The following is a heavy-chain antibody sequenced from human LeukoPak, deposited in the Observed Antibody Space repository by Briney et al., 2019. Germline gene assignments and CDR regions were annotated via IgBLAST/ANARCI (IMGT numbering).Heavy chain of an antibody. D-gene: IGHD2-15*01. V-gene: IGHV1-69*04. CDR2: IIPILGIA. CDR3: ARSSPVVVAATIDY. Sequence: SVKVSCKASGGTFSSYAISWVRQAPGQGLEWMGRIIPILGIANYAQKFQGRVTITADKSTSTAYMELSSLRSEDTAVYYCARSSPVVVAATIDYWGQGTLVTVSS. J-gene: IGHJ4*02. CDR1: GGTFSSYA.